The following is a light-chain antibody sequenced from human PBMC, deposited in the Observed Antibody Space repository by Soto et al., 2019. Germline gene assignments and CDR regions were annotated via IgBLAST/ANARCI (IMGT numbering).Light chain of an antibody. CDR3: QQYNNWPWT. J-gene: IGKJ1*01. CDR2: DVS. Sequence: EVVLTQSPGTLSVSPGERATLSCRASQSISRNLAWYQQKPGRAPRLLIYDVSTRATGIPARFSGSGSETDFTLTISSLQSEDFAVYYCQQYNNWPWTFGQGTKVDIK. V-gene: IGKV3-15*01. CDR1: QSISRN.